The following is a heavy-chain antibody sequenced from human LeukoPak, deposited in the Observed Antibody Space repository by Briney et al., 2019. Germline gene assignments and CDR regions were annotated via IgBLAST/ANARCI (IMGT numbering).Heavy chain of an antibody. CDR3: ARDMFDWLFEDLEIGVSFDY. D-gene: IGHD3-9*01. V-gene: IGHV3-30*02. Sequence: GGSLRLSCAASGFSFSDYAIYWVRQTPGKGLEWVAFIRYDGSNKIYADSVKGRFTISRDDAKNTLYLQMNSLRAEDTAVYYCARDMFDWLFEDLEIGVSFDYWGQGTLVTVSS. J-gene: IGHJ4*02. CDR2: IRYDGSNK. CDR1: GFSFSDYA.